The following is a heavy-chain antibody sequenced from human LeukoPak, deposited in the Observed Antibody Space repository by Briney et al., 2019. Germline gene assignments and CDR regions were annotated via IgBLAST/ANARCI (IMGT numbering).Heavy chain of an antibody. Sequence: PGGSLRLSCAASGFTFSSYSMNWVRQAPGKGLEWVSSISSSSSYIYYADSVKGRFTISRDNAKNSLYLQMNSLRAEDTAVYYCARGTYYYDSSGYYRDDYWGQETLVTVSS. J-gene: IGHJ4*02. CDR2: ISSSSSYI. CDR1: GFTFSSYS. D-gene: IGHD3-22*01. CDR3: ARGTYYYDSSGYYRDDY. V-gene: IGHV3-21*01.